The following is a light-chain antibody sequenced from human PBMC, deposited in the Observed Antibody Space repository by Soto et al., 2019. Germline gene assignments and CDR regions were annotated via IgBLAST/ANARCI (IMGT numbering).Light chain of an antibody. CDR1: SSDVGGYNY. CDR3: TSYAGGNNV. CDR2: EVN. Sequence: QSALTQPPCASGSLGQSVTISCTGTSSDVGGYNYVSWYQQHPGKVPKLMVYEVNKRPSGVPDRFSGSKSGNTASLTVAGLQAEDEADYYCTSYAGGNNVFGTGTKLTDL. J-gene: IGLJ1*01. V-gene: IGLV2-8*01.